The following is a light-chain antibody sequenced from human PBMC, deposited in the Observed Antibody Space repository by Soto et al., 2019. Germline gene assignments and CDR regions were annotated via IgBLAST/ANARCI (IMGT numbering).Light chain of an antibody. CDR1: SSNTGADYD. J-gene: IGLJ2*01. Sequence: QPVLTQPPSVSGAPGQRVTISCTGSSSNTGADYDVHWYQHLPGSAPKLLIYDNNIRPSGVPDRFSGSKSGTSASLALTGLQAEDEGDYDGQSYDSSRSNLVVFGGGTKLTVL. V-gene: IGLV1-40*01. CDR2: DNN. CDR3: QSYDSSRSNLVV.